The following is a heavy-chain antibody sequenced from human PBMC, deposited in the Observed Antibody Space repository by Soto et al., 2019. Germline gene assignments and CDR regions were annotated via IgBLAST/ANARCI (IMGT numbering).Heavy chain of an antibody. Sequence: PSEPLSLTCTVSGGSFSSGNYYWGWILQPPVKGLEWIGYIYYSGSTYYNPSLKSRVTISVDTSKNQFSLKLSSVTAADTAVYYCARDRSYDSSGYYFDAFDIWGQGTMVTVSS. V-gene: IGHV4-31*03. CDR1: GGSFSSGNYY. D-gene: IGHD3-22*01. J-gene: IGHJ3*02. CDR2: IYYSGST. CDR3: ARDRSYDSSGYYFDAFDI.